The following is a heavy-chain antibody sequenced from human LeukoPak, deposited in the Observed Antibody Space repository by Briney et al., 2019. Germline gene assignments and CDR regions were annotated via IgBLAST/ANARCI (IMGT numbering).Heavy chain of an antibody. Sequence: ASVKVSCKASGYTFTSYGISWVRQAPGQGLEWMGWISAYNGNTNYAQKLQGRVTMTTDTSTSTAYMELRSLRSDDTAVYYCARIRGAKNYDILTGDDDAFDIWGQGTMVTVSS. D-gene: IGHD3-9*01. CDR3: ARIRGAKNYDILTGDDDAFDI. CDR2: ISAYNGNT. J-gene: IGHJ3*02. V-gene: IGHV1-18*01. CDR1: GYTFTSYG.